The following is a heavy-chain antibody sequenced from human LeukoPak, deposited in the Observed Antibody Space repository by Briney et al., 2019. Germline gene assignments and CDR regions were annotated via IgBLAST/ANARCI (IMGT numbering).Heavy chain of an antibody. CDR3: ARAGDSSGYNHYFDY. Sequence: TSETLSLTCTVSGGSISSYYWSWIRQPPGKGLEWIGYIYYSGSTNYNPSLKSRVTISVDTSKNQFSLKLSSVTAADTAVYYCARAGDSSGYNHYFDYWGQGTLVTVSS. CDR2: IYYSGST. CDR1: GGSISSYY. D-gene: IGHD3-22*01. V-gene: IGHV4-59*01. J-gene: IGHJ4*02.